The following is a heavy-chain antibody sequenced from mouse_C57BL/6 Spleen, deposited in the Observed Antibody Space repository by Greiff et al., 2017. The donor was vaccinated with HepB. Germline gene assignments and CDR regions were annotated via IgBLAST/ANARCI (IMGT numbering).Heavy chain of an antibody. CDR1: GFTFSDYG. Sequence: EVQRVESGGGLVKPGGSLKLSCAASGFTFSDYGMHWVRQAPEKGLEWVAYISSGSSTIYYADTVKGRFTISRDNAKNTLFLQMTSLRSEDTAMYYCARERGTYGNYAMDYWGQGTSVTVSS. CDR3: ARERGTYGNYAMDY. V-gene: IGHV5-17*01. J-gene: IGHJ4*01. CDR2: ISSGSSTI. D-gene: IGHD2-1*01.